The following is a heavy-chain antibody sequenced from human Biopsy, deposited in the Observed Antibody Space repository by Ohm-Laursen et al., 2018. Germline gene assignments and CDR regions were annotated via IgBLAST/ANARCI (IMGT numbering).Heavy chain of an antibody. CDR1: GYSVTELS. Sequence: ASVKVSCKVSGYSVTELSMHWVRQAPGQGLEWMGGFAPENGRIVYSQEFQGRVTMTEDTSTNTAYMEVWRLRSDDTAVYYCAADINVWNVNYWGQGTQVIVSS. CDR2: FAPENGRI. D-gene: IGHD1-1*01. V-gene: IGHV1-24*01. J-gene: IGHJ4*02. CDR3: AADINVWNVNY.